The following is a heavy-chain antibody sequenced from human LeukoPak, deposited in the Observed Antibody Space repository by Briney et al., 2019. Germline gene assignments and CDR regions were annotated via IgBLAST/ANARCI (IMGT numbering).Heavy chain of an antibody. D-gene: IGHD2-8*01. Sequence: GGSLRLSRAVSGFTLKTFWMSWVRQAPGKGLQWVANIKQDGSERYYVDSVRGRFTISRDNAKNSIYLQINSLRAGDSAVYYCARDNGGCAFDLWGHGTMVTVSS. CDR1: GFTLKTFW. V-gene: IGHV3-7*01. J-gene: IGHJ3*01. CDR2: IKQDGSER. CDR3: ARDNGGCAFDL.